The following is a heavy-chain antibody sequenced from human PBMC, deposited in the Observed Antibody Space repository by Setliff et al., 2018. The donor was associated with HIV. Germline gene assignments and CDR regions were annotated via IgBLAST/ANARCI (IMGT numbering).Heavy chain of an antibody. CDR2: INPYTGET. CDR3: ARDQTTSGWPHYFDY. D-gene: IGHD6-19*01. V-gene: IGHV1-18*01. Sequence: ASVKVSCQASGYTFATYGVTWVRQAPGRGLEWMGWINPYTGETNYIKKFQGRVAMTTDTSTSTAYMELRGLRSDDTAVYYCARDQTTSGWPHYFDYWGQGTLVTVSS. CDR1: GYTFATYG. J-gene: IGHJ4*02.